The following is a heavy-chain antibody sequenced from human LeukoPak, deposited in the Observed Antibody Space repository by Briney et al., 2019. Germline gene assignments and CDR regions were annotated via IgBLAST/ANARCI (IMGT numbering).Heavy chain of an antibody. Sequence: GGSLRLSCAASGFTFSSYGMHWVRQAPGKGLEWVAFIRYDGSNKYYADSVKGRFTISRDNSKNTLYLQMNSLRAEDTAVYYCATLVGDTVIMRFDPWGQGTLVTVSS. V-gene: IGHV3-30*02. CDR1: GFTFSSYG. J-gene: IGHJ5*02. CDR2: IRYDGSNK. D-gene: IGHD4-17*01. CDR3: ATLVGDTVIMRFDP.